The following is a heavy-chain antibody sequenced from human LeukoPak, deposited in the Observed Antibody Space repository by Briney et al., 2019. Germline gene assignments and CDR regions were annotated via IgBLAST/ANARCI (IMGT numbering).Heavy chain of an antibody. D-gene: IGHD6-6*01. J-gene: IGHJ4*02. Sequence: PSETLSLTCTVSGGSISAYHWSWIRQPPGKGLEWIGYIHYSGTTNYYPSLKSRVTIALDTSKNQFSLKLNSVTAADTAVYYCARFGTSSSRFFDQWGQGTLVTVSS. V-gene: IGHV4-59*01. CDR1: GGSISAYH. CDR2: IHYSGTT. CDR3: ARFGTSSSRFFDQ.